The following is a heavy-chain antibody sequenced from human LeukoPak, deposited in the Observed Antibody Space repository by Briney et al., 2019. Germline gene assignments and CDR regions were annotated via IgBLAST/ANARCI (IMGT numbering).Heavy chain of an antibody. D-gene: IGHD6-13*01. J-gene: IGHJ3*02. CDR1: GYSISSGYY. CDR3: ARVPGIVAAGRVLAFDI. V-gene: IGHV4-38-2*01. Sequence: SETLSLTCAVSGYSISSGYYWGWIRQPPGKGLEWIGSIYHSASTYYDPSLKSRVTISVDTSKNQLPLKLSSVTAADAAVYYCARVPGIVAAGRVLAFDIWGQGTMVTVSS. CDR2: IYHSAST.